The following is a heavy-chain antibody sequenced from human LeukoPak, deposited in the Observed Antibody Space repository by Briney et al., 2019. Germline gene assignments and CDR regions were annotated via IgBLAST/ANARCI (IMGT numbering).Heavy chain of an antibody. J-gene: IGHJ4*02. Sequence: GGSLRLSCAASGFTFSGYGMSWVRQAPGKGLEWLSAISGNSDRTYYADSVRGRFTISRDNSKNTLYMQINTLRVEDTAVYYCAKDRLGAILYFDYWGQGTFLTVSS. V-gene: IGHV3-23*01. D-gene: IGHD1-26*01. CDR3: AKDRLGAILYFDY. CDR2: ISGNSDRT. CDR1: GFTFSGYG.